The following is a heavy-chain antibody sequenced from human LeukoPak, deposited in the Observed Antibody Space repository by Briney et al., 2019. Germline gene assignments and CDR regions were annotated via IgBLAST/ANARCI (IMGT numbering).Heavy chain of an antibody. J-gene: IGHJ3*02. V-gene: IGHV3-23*01. CDR2: ISGSGGST. CDR3: AKDRGTGSYYDYYAFDI. CDR1: GFTFSSYA. D-gene: IGHD1-26*01. Sequence: PGGSLRLSCAASGFTFSSYAMSWVRQAPGKGLEWVSAISGSGGSTYYADSVKGRFTISRDNAKNSLYLQMNSLRAEDTAVYFCAKDRGTGSYYDYYAFDIWGQGTMVTVSS.